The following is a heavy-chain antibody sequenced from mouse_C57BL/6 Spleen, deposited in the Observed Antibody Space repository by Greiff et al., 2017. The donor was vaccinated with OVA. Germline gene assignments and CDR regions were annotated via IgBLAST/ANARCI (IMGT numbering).Heavy chain of an antibody. CDR1: GFSFNTYA. CDR2: IRSKSNNYAT. CDR3: ERHDYEGFAY. V-gene: IGHV10-1*01. D-gene: IGHD2-13*01. Sequence: EVKLVESGGGLVQPKGSLKLSCAASGFSFNTYAMNWVRQAPGKGLEWVARIRSKSNNYATYYADSVKDRFTISKDDSESMLYLQMNNLKTEDTAMYYCERHDYEGFAYWGQGTLVTVAA. J-gene: IGHJ3*01.